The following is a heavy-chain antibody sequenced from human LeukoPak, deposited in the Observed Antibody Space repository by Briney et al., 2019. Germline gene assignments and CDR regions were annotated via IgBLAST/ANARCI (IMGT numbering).Heavy chain of an antibody. V-gene: IGHV3-15*01. Sequence: PGGSLRLSCAASGFTFSSYAMSWVRQAPGKGLEWVGRIKSKTDGGTTDYAAPVKGRFTISRDDSKNTLYLQMNSLKTEDTAVYYCTTASKGYYDYIWGSYRYIGLVDYWGQGTLVTVSS. J-gene: IGHJ4*02. D-gene: IGHD3-16*02. CDR1: GFTFSSYA. CDR3: TTASKGYYDYIWGSYRYIGLVDY. CDR2: IKSKTDGGTT.